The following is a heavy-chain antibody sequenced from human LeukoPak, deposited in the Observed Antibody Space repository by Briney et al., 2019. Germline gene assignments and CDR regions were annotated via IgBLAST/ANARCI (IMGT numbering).Heavy chain of an antibody. Sequence: GGSLRLSCAASGFPFSEYSMNWVRQAPGKGLEWISYIGISSGNTKYADSVKGRFTVSGDNARNSLYLQMNSLGVEDTAVYYCARDHNYAFDNWGQGTLVTVSS. V-gene: IGHV3-11*06. CDR2: IGISSGNT. CDR3: ARDHNYAFDN. D-gene: IGHD1-1*01. J-gene: IGHJ4*02. CDR1: GFPFSEYS.